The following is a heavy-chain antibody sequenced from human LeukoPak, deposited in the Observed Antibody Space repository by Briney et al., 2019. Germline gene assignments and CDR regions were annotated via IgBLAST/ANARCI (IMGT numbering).Heavy chain of an antibody. CDR1: EFTVSSNY. V-gene: IGHV3-66*01. CDR2: IYSGGST. CDR3: ARDVGGFDY. J-gene: IGHJ4*02. Sequence: PGGSLRLSCAASEFTVSSNYMSWVRQAPGKGLEWVSVIYSGGSTYYADSVKGRFTISRDNSKNTLYLQMNSLRAEDTAVYYCARDVGGFDYWGQGTLVTVSS.